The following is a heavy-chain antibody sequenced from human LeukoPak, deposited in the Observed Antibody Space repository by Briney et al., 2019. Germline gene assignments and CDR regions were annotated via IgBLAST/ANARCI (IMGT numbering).Heavy chain of an antibody. Sequence: ASVKVSCKASGYTFTSYAMHWVRQAPGQRLEWMGWINAGNGNTKYSQKFQGRVTITRDTSASTAYMELSSLRSEDTAVYYCARAGSSSWRSWFDPWGQGTLVTVSS. CDR1: GYTFTSYA. CDR2: INAGNGNT. V-gene: IGHV1-3*01. D-gene: IGHD6-13*01. CDR3: ARAGSSSWRSWFDP. J-gene: IGHJ5*02.